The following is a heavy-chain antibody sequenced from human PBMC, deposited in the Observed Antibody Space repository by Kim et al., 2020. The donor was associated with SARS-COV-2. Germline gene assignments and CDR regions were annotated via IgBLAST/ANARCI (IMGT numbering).Heavy chain of an antibody. CDR2: ISGSGGST. Sequence: GGSLRLSCAASGFTFSSYAMSWVRQAPGKGLEWVSAISGSGGSTYYADSVKGRFTISRDNSKNTLYLQMNSLRAEDTAVYYCAKARYDSSGSHGGFDYWGQGTLVTVSS. D-gene: IGHD3-22*01. V-gene: IGHV3-23*01. J-gene: IGHJ4*02. CDR1: GFTFSSYA. CDR3: AKARYDSSGSHGGFDY.